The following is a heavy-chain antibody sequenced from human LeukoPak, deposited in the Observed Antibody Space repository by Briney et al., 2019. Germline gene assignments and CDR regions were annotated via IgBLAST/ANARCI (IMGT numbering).Heavy chain of an antibody. J-gene: IGHJ4*02. Sequence: ASVKVSCKASGYTFTSDYMLWVRQAPGQGLEWMGIINPSGGSTSYAQKFQGRVTMTRDTSTSTVYMELSSLRSEDTAVYYCARGGYCSSTSCYPIDYWGQGTLVTVSS. CDR2: INPSGGST. CDR1: GYTFTSDY. V-gene: IGHV1-46*01. D-gene: IGHD2-2*01. CDR3: ARGGYCSSTSCYPIDY.